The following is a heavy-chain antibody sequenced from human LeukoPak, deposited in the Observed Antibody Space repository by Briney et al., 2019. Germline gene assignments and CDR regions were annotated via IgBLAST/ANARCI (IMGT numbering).Heavy chain of an antibody. V-gene: IGHV4-34*01. CDR3: ARSPYYDFWSGYCTGYYYGMDV. J-gene: IGHJ6*02. CDR1: GGSFSGYY. Sequence: SETLSLTCAVYGGSFSGYYWSWIRQPPGKGLEWIGEINHSGSTNYNPSLKSRVTISVDTSKNQFSLKLSSVTAADTAVYYCARSPYYDFWSGYCTGYYYGMDVWGQGTTVTVSS. D-gene: IGHD3-3*01. CDR2: INHSGST.